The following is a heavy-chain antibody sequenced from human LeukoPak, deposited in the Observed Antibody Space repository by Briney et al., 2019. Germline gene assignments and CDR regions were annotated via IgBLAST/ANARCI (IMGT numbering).Heavy chain of an antibody. Sequence: GGSLRLSCAASGFTFSSYAMSWVRQAPGKGLEWVSAISGSGGSTYYADSAKGRFTISRDNSKNTLYLQMNSLRAEDTAVYYCAKDDYGDPGAFDIWGQGTMVTVSS. D-gene: IGHD4-17*01. CDR2: ISGSGGST. CDR1: GFTFSSYA. J-gene: IGHJ3*02. V-gene: IGHV3-23*01. CDR3: AKDDYGDPGAFDI.